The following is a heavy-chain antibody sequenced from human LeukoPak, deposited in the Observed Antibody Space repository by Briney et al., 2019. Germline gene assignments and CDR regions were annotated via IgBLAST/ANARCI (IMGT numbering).Heavy chain of an antibody. J-gene: IGHJ4*02. D-gene: IGHD6-13*01. CDR1: GGTFSSYT. CDR2: IIPILGIA. Sequence: SVKVSCKASGGTFSSYTISWVRLAPGQGLEWMGRIIPILGIANYAQKFQGRVTITADKSTSTAYMELSSLRSEDTAVYYCASSPGSSSWRSTIDYWGQGTLVTVSS. V-gene: IGHV1-69*02. CDR3: ASSPGSSSWRSTIDY.